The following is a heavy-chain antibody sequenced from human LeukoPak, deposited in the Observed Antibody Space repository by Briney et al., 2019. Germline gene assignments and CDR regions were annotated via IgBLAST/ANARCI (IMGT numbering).Heavy chain of an antibody. CDR1: GFTFGNHA. Sequence: GGSLRLSCAVSGFTFGNHAMTWVRQAPGKGLESVSSVSTDGTPYYADSAKGRFTISRDNSKNTLYLQMNSLRAEDTAVYYCAKLGAGGYYSYMDVWGKGTTVTVSS. CDR2: VSTDGTP. CDR3: AKLGAGGYYSYMDV. V-gene: IGHV3-23*01. J-gene: IGHJ6*03. D-gene: IGHD3-16*01.